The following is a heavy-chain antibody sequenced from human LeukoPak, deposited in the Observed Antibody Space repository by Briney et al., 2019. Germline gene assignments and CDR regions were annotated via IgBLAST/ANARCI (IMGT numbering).Heavy chain of an antibody. D-gene: IGHD5-18*01. V-gene: IGHV1-18*01. CDR1: GYSFTNYG. J-gene: IGHJ4*02. CDR3: ARAPSGFTYGPGDH. CDR2: ISTYDGNA. Sequence: ASVKVSCTASGYSFTNYGITWVRQAPGQGLEWMGWISTYDGNANYAQKLQGRVTMTTDTSTITAYMELRSLRSDDTAVYYCARAPSGFTYGPGDHWGQGTLVTVSS.